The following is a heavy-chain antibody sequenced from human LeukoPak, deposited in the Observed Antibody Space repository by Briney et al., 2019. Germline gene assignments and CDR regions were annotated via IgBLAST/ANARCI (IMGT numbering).Heavy chain of an antibody. Sequence: GGSLRLSCAPSGFTFSSHGMHWFRQAPGKGLEWVAFIRYDGSNKYYADSVKGRFTISRDNSKNTLYLQMNSLRAEDTAVYYCAKDRSAAEYYFDYWGQGTLVTVSS. CDR2: IRYDGSNK. J-gene: IGHJ4*02. V-gene: IGHV3-30*02. CDR3: AKDRSAAEYYFDY. CDR1: GFTFSSHG. D-gene: IGHD6-13*01.